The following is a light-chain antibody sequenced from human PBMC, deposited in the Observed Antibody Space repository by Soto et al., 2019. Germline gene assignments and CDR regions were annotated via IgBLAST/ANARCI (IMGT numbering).Light chain of an antibody. CDR2: EVS. CDR3: SSYPSSSTHHV. CDR1: SSDVGGYNY. J-gene: IGLJ1*01. Sequence: QSALAQPASVSGSPGQSITISCTGTSSDVGGYNYVSWYQQHPGKAPKLMIYEVSNRPSGVSNRFSGSKSGNTASLTISGLQAEHEADSYCSSYPSSSTHHVSGNGTKLTV. V-gene: IGLV2-14*01.